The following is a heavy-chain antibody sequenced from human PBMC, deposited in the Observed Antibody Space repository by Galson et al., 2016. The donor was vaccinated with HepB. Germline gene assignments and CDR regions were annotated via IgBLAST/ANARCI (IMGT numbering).Heavy chain of an antibody. CDR3: VKDRGPYYDKREFDS. V-gene: IGHV3-23*01. D-gene: IGHD3-22*01. J-gene: IGHJ4*02. CDR2: ITGGEVT. CDR1: GFAFRGYA. Sequence: SLRLSCAASGFAFRGYAMSWVRQAPNKGLEWVSTITGGEVTFYADSVKGRLVISRDDSKNMVYLQADNVRAEDTAVYYCVKDRGPYYDKREFDSWGQGTLVIVSS.